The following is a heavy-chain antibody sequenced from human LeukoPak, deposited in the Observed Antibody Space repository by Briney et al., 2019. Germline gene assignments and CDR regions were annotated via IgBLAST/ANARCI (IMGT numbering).Heavy chain of an antibody. CDR3: ARRYYDSVWGNYRGYFDY. CDR1: GGSISTSNYF. J-gene: IGHJ4*02. D-gene: IGHD3-16*02. Sequence: SETLSLTCTVSGGSISTSNYFWDWLRQPPGKGLEWIGSIYDLKTTYYNPSLKRRVTISVDTSKDQFSLKLTSVTAADTAVYYCARRYYDSVWGNYRGYFDYWGQGTLVTVSS. V-gene: IGHV4-39*01. CDR2: IYDLKTT.